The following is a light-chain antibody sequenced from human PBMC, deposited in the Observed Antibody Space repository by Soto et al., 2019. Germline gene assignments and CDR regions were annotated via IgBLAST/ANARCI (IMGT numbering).Light chain of an antibody. CDR2: GAS. J-gene: IGKJ4*01. V-gene: IGKV3-20*01. Sequence: EIVLTQSPGTLSLSPGERATLSCRASQSVSSSYLTWYQQKPGQAPRLLIYGASSRATGIPDRFSGSGSGTDFNLTISRLEPKDFAVYYCQQYGSSPVFGGGTKVEIK. CDR1: QSVSSSY. CDR3: QQYGSSPV.